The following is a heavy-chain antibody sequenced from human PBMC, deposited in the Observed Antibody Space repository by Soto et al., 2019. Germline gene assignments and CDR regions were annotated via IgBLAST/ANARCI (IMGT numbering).Heavy chain of an antibody. V-gene: IGHV3-66*01. Sequence: PGGSLILSCAASGFTVSSNYMSWVRQAPGKGLEWVSVIYSGGSTYYADSVKGRFTISRDNSKNTLYLQMNSLRAEDTAVYYCAREYSSGLYGMDVWGQGTTVTVSS. CDR2: IYSGGST. J-gene: IGHJ6*02. CDR3: AREYSSGLYGMDV. CDR1: GFTVSSNY. D-gene: IGHD6-19*01.